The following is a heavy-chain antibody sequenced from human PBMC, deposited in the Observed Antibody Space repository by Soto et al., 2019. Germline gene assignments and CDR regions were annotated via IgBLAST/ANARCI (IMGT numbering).Heavy chain of an antibody. J-gene: IGHJ4*02. CDR3: ARAHDFWGGRQQPIDS. D-gene: IGHD3-3*01. CDR1: GWSFRGFY. Sequence: QVQLQQWGAGLLKPSETLSLTCAVSGWSFRGFYLTWIRQSPGKGLEWLGDINHVGITNYNQSLKRRVSIPVDTSKSQFSLNLSAVTDADTAVYYCARAHDFWGGRQQPIDSWGQGTLVTVSS. V-gene: IGHV4-34*01. CDR2: INHVGIT.